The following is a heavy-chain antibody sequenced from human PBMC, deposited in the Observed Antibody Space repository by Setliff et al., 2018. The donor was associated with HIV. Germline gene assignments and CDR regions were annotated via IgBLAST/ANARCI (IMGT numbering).Heavy chain of an antibody. CDR2: IYISGSA. CDR3: ARRGRPGNSYVLSWFDP. D-gene: IGHD3-10*02. Sequence: PSETLSLTCTVSGDSINSGSYHWNWIRQPAGKGLEWIGRIYISGSANYNPSLKSRVTISVETSKNQFSLKMSSVNAAYTAVYYCARRGRPGNSYVLSWFDPWGQGTLVTVSS. J-gene: IGHJ5*02. CDR1: GDSINSGSYH. V-gene: IGHV4-61*02.